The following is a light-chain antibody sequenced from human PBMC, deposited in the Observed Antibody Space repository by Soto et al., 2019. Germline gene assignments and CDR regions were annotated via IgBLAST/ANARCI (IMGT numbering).Light chain of an antibody. J-gene: IGKJ4*01. Sequence: DIVMTQSPDSLAVSLGERATINCKSSQSVLYSSNNKNYLAWYQQKPGQPPKLLIYWASTRESGVPDRYSGSGSGTDFTLTISSLQAEDVAVYYCQQYYSTPPTLGGGTKVEIK. CDR1: QSVLYSSNNKNY. CDR3: QQYYSTPPT. V-gene: IGKV4-1*01. CDR2: WAS.